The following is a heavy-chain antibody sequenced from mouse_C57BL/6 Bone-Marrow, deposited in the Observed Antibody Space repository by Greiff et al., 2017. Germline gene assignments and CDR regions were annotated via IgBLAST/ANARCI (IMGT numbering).Heavy chain of an antibody. Sequence: VQLQQPGAELVRPGTSVKMSCKASGYTFTNYWMGWAKQRPGHGLEWIGEIYPGGGYTNYNEKFKGKATLTADKSSSTAYMQFSSLTSEDSAIYDCATGDSSGYGLAYWGQGTPVTVSA. V-gene: IGHV1-63*01. J-gene: IGHJ3*01. CDR2: IYPGGGYT. CDR3: ATGDSSGYGLAY. CDR1: GYTFTNYW. D-gene: IGHD3-2*02.